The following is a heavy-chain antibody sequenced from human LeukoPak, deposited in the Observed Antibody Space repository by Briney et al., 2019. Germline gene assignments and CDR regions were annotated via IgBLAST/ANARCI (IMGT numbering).Heavy chain of an antibody. Sequence: PSETLSLTCTVSGGSISSSSYYWGWLRQPPGKGLEWVGSIYYSGSTYYNPSLKSRVTISVDTSKNQFSLKLSSVTAADTAVYYCARQDVVVVAATPDVFDYWGQGTLVTVSS. V-gene: IGHV4-39*01. CDR1: GGSISSSSYY. CDR3: ARQDVVVVAATPDVFDY. D-gene: IGHD2-15*01. J-gene: IGHJ4*02. CDR2: IYYSGST.